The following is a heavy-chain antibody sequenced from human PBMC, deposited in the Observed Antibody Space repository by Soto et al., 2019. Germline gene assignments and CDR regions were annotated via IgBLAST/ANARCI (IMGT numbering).Heavy chain of an antibody. CDR2: IYYNGHT. CDR3: TRANWYSEY. Sequence: QVQLQESGPGLVKPSETLSLTCSVSGGSICNHYWSWIRQPPGKGLEWIGYIYYNGHTNYNPSLKSRVTMSIDTSRNQISLKLTTVTAAETAVYYCTRANWYSEYWGQGTLVTVSS. V-gene: IGHV4-59*11. CDR1: GGSICNHY. D-gene: IGHD7-27*01. J-gene: IGHJ4*02.